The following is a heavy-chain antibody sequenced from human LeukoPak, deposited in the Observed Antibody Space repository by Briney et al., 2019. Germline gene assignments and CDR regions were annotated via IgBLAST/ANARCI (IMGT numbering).Heavy chain of an antibody. CDR1: GYSISSGYS. Sequence: SETLSLTCSVSGYSISSGYSWGWIRQPPGKGLEWIGSIYYSGTTYYNPSLESRVSISVDTSKNQFSLKLTTVTAADTAVYYCARHPGYSSGLYWGQGTLVTVSS. CDR3: ARHPGYSSGLY. J-gene: IGHJ4*02. CDR2: IYYSGTT. D-gene: IGHD6-19*01. V-gene: IGHV4-38-2*02.